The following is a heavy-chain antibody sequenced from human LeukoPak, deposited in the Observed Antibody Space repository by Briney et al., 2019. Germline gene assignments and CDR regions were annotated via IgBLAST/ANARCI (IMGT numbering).Heavy chain of an antibody. V-gene: IGHV4-30-4*01. CDR2: IYYSGST. CDR1: GGXIXSGDXX. CDR3: ARVQKGVTDY. Sequence: PSETLSLTCTVSGGXIXSGDXXWXXXRQPXGKGLEWIGYIYYSGSTYYNPSLKSRVTISVDRSKNQFSLKLSSVTAADTAVYYCARVQKGVTDYWGQGTLVTVSS. D-gene: IGHD2-21*02. J-gene: IGHJ4*02.